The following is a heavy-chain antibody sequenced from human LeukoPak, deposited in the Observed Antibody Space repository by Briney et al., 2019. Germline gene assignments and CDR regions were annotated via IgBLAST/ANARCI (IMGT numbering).Heavy chain of an antibody. CDR2: IYYSGST. D-gene: IGHD3-16*01. CDR1: GGSISSSSYY. Sequence: SETLSLTCTVSGGSISSSSYYWGWIRQPPGKGLEWIGSIYYSGSTYYNPSLKSRVTISVDTSKNQFSLKLSSVTAADTAVYYCARDFRDVWGSYIPFDYWGQGTLVTVSS. J-gene: IGHJ4*02. CDR3: ARDFRDVWGSYIPFDY. V-gene: IGHV4-39*07.